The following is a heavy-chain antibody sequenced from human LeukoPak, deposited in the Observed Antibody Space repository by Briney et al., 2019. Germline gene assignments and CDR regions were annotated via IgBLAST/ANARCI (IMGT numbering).Heavy chain of an antibody. D-gene: IGHD7-27*01. J-gene: IGHJ4*02. V-gene: IGHV3-9*01. CDR1: GFTFDDYA. Sequence: SLRLSCAASGFTFDDYAMHWVRQAPGKGLEWVSGISWNSGSIGYADSVKGRFTISRDNAKNSLYQQMNSLRAEDTALYYCAKDISPLLGYYFDYWGQGTLVTVSS. CDR2: ISWNSGSI. CDR3: AKDISPLLGYYFDY.